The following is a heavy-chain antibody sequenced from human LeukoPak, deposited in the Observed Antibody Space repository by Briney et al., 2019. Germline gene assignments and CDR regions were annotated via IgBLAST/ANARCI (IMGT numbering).Heavy chain of an antibody. CDR3: ARDRGGYYDFWSGYLSFDY. V-gene: IGHV1-69*05. Sequence: GASVKVSCKDSGGTLSSYSIRWVRQAPGQGLEWMGRIIPIFGTANYAQKFQGRVTITTDESTSTAYMELSSLRSEDTAVYYCARDRGGYYDFWSGYLSFDYWGQGTLVTVSS. CDR2: IIPIFGTA. D-gene: IGHD3-3*01. J-gene: IGHJ4*02. CDR1: GGTLSSYS.